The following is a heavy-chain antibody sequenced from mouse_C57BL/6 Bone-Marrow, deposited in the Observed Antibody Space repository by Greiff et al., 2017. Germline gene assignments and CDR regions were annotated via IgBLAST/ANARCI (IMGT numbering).Heavy chain of an antibody. J-gene: IGHJ4*01. CDR3: AREDGYYIYYYAMDY. D-gene: IGHD2-3*01. V-gene: IGHV1-64*01. Sequence: QVQLQQPGAELAKPGASVKLSCKASGYTFTSYWMHWVKQRPGQGLEWIGMIHPNSGSTNYNEKFKSKATLTVDKSSSTAYMQLSSLTSEDSAVYYCAREDGYYIYYYAMDYWGQGTSVTVSS. CDR1: GYTFTSYW. CDR2: IHPNSGST.